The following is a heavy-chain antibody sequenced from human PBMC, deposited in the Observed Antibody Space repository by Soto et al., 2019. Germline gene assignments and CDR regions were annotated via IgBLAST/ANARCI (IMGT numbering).Heavy chain of an antibody. Sequence: PGGSLRLSCAASGFTFSSYAMSWVLQAPGKGLEWVSAISGSGGSTYYADSVKGRFTISRDNSKNTLYLQMNSLRAEDTAVYYCAKFMGLDIGYYYGPRDGMDVWGQGTTVTVSS. V-gene: IGHV3-23*01. D-gene: IGHD3-10*01. CDR2: ISGSGGST. J-gene: IGHJ6*02. CDR3: AKFMGLDIGYYYGPRDGMDV. CDR1: GFTFSSYA.